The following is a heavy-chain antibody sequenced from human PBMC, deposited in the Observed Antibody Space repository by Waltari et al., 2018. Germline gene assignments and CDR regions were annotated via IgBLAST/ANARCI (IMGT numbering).Heavy chain of an antibody. V-gene: IGHV1-2*02. CDR3: ARGTSSWYQTNNWFDP. D-gene: IGHD6-13*01. Sequence: QVQLVQSGAEVKKPGASVKVSCKASGYSFPTYYIYWVRQAPGQGLEWMGWINPSRVGTKYAKKIQGRVTMTRDTSISTAYMELSSLRSDDTAVYYCARGTSSWYQTNNWFDPWGQGTLVTVSS. CDR2: INPSRVGT. CDR1: GYSFPTYY. J-gene: IGHJ5*02.